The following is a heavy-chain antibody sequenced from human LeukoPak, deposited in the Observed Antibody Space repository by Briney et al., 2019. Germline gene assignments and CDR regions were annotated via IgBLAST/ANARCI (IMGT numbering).Heavy chain of an antibody. D-gene: IGHD3-3*01. CDR2: NYYSGST. J-gene: IGHJ5*02. Sequence: SETLSLTCTVSGGSISIYYWSWIRQPPGKGLEWIGYNYYSGSTNYNPSLKSRVTISVDTSKNQFSLKLSSVTAADTAVYYCARSASYYDFWSGPNWFDPWGQGTLVTVSS. CDR1: GGSISIYY. V-gene: IGHV4-59*01. CDR3: ARSASYYDFWSGPNWFDP.